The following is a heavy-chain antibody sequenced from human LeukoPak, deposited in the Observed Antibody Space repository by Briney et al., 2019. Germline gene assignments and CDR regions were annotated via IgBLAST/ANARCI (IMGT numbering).Heavy chain of an antibody. CDR2: INQDGSEK. J-gene: IGHJ4*02. CDR1: GFTFSSYW. CDR3: ATRRSHTSSWYVYLFWDY. D-gene: IGHD6-13*01. V-gene: IGHV3-7*01. Sequence: GGSLRLSCAASGFTFSSYWMTWVRQAPWKGLEGVANINQDGSEKHYVYSVNGGFTISRHNAKNSLYMQMNTLRAEDTAVYYCATRRSHTSSWYVYLFWDYWGQGALVTVSS.